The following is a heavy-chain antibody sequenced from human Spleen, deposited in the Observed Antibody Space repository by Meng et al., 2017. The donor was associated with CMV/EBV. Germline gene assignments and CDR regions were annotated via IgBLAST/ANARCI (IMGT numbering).Heavy chain of an antibody. V-gene: IGHV1-2*02. CDR1: GYTFTGYY. CDR2: INPNSGGT. CDR3: ARGIVVVPAAIRGGYYYYGMDV. J-gene: IGHJ6*02. D-gene: IGHD2-2*02. Sequence: ASVKVSCKASGYTFTGYYMHWVRQAPGQGLEWMGWINPNSGGTNYAQKFQGRVTMTRDTSISTAYMELSRLRSEDTAVYYCARGIVVVPAAIRGGYYYYGMDVWGQGTTVTVSS.